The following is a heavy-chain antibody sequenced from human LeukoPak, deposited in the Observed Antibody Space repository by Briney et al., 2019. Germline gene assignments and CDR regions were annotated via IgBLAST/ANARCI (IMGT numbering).Heavy chain of an antibody. CDR3: AKDLTMRPSAPKDDDY. CDR1: GFTFSSYG. Sequence: GGSLRLFCAASGFTFSSYGMHRVRQAPGKGLEWVAVISYDGSNKYYADSVKGRFTISRDNSKNTLYLQMNSLRAEDTAVYYCAKDLTMRPSAPKDDDYWGQGTLVTVSS. J-gene: IGHJ4*02. D-gene: IGHD3-3*01. CDR2: ISYDGSNK. V-gene: IGHV3-30*18.